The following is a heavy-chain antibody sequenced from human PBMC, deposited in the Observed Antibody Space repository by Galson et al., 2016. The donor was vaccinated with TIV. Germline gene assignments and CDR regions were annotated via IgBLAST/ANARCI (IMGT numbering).Heavy chain of an antibody. D-gene: IGHD3-10*01. CDR3: ARRFSVDY. J-gene: IGHJ4*02. Sequence: SVKVSCKASGYTLSTYYMYWLRQAPGQGLEWMGLIDPSVGSTTYSQKFQGRVTMTSDNSKNTLYMELTSLKSEDTAVYYCARRFSVDYWGQGTLVTVSS. CDR1: GYTLSTYY. CDR2: IDPSVGST. V-gene: IGHV1-46*01.